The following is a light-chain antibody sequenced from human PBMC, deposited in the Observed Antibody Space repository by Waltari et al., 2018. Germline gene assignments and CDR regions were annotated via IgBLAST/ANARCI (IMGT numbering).Light chain of an antibody. Sequence: QSALTQPASVSGSPGQSITIFCTETSSDVGGYDSASWYQQHPGKAPNLMIYDVRTRPSGVSNRFSGSKSGNMASLTISGLQAEDEADYYCGSYTSSSTLVFGTGTKVTVL. V-gene: IGLV2-14*03. J-gene: IGLJ1*01. CDR1: SSDVGGYDS. CDR2: DVR. CDR3: GSYTSSSTLV.